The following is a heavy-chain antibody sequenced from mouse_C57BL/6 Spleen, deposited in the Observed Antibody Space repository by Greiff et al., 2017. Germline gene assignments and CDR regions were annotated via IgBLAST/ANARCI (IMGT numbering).Heavy chain of an antibody. CDR3: ARNLYYSNSEGYAMDY. J-gene: IGHJ4*01. CDR1: GYTFTSYW. Sequence: QVQLQQPGAELVKPGASVKLSCKASGYTFTSYWMQWVKQRPGQGLEWIGEIDPSDSYTNYNQKFKGKATLTVDTSSSTAYMQLSSLTSEDSAVYYCARNLYYSNSEGYAMDYWGQGTSVTVSS. D-gene: IGHD2-5*01. CDR2: IDPSDSYT. V-gene: IGHV1-50*01.